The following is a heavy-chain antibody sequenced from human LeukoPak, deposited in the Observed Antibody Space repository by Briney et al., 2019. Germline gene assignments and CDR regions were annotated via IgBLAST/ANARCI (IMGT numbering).Heavy chain of an antibody. V-gene: IGHV3-48*01. CDR2: ISSSSSTI. CDR3: ARDGPAIYDSSGYYLDY. J-gene: IGHJ4*02. CDR1: GFTFSSYS. D-gene: IGHD3-22*01. Sequence: GGSLRLSCAASGFTFSSYSMNWVRQAPGKGLEWVSYISSSSSTIYYAGSVKGRFTISRDNAKNSLYLQMNSLRAEDTAVYYCARDGPAIYDSSGYYLDYWGQGTLVTVSS.